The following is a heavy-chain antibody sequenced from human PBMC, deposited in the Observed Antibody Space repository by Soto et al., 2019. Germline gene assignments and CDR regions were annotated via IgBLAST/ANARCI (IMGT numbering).Heavy chain of an antibody. Sequence: EVQLVESGGDLVQPGGSLRLSCAASGFTFDTYSMNWVRQAPGKRLEWVAYISYTETKHYADSVARRFTISRDNAKHSLYLQMSSLRVEDTVVYFGTRDPHALAFWGQGPLVTVSS. CDR1: GFTFDTYS. CDR3: TRDPHALAF. CDR2: ISYTETK. J-gene: IGHJ4*02. V-gene: IGHV3-48*01.